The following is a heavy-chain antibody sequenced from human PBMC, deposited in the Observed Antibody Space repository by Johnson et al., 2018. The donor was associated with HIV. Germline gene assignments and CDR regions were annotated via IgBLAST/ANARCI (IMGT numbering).Heavy chain of an antibody. CDR2: LLSEGDKK. CDR3: AKDLSSELLWFIRDAFDV. Sequence: QVQLVESGGGVVQPGRSLRLSCAVSGFTCSTSTMDWVSQAPGRGLEWVAVLLSEGDKKHYADSVKGRFTITRDNSKNTLFLQMNSLRAEDTAVYYCAKDLSSELLWFIRDAFDVWGQGTMVTVSS. CDR1: GFTCSTST. V-gene: IGHV3-30*04. D-gene: IGHD3-10*01. J-gene: IGHJ3*01.